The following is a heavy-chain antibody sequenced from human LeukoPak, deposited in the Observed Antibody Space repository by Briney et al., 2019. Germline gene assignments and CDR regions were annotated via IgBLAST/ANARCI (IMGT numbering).Heavy chain of an antibody. J-gene: IGHJ4*02. CDR1: GYTFTSYY. CDR3: ARDSGYYDSSGFY. V-gene: IGHV1-46*01. Sequence: ASVKVSCKASGYTFTSYYIHLVRQAPGQGFEWMAIINPSGGSTSYAQKFQGRVTMTRDTSTSTVYMELSSLRSEDTAVYYCARDSGYYDSSGFYWGQGTLVTVSS. D-gene: IGHD3-22*01. CDR2: INPSGGST.